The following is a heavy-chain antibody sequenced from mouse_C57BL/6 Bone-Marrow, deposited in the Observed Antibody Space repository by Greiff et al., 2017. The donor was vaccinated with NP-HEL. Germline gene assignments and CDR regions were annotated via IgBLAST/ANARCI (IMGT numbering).Heavy chain of an antibody. D-gene: IGHD3-2*02. CDR3: ARGRLRTGYFDV. V-gene: IGHV14-2*01. CDR2: IDPEDGGT. Sequence: EVQLQQSGAELVKPGASVKLSCTASGFNIKDYYMHWVKQRTEQGLEWIGRIDPEDGGTKYAPKFQGKATITADTSSNTAYLQLSSLTSEDTAVYYCARGRLRTGYFDVWGTGTTVTVSS. J-gene: IGHJ1*03. CDR1: GFNIKDYY.